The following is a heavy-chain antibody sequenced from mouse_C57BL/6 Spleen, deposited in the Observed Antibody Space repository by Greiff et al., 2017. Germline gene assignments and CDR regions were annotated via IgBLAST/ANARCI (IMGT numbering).Heavy chain of an antibody. V-gene: IGHV5-16*01. Sequence: EVKLVESEGGLVQPGSSMKLSCTASGFTFSDYYMAWVRQVPEKGLEWVANINYDGSSTYYLDSLKSRFIISRDNAKNILYLQMSSLKSEDTATYYCARDGNYGSSYRYFDVWGTGTTVTVSS. CDR3: ARDGNYGSSYRYFDV. D-gene: IGHD1-1*01. CDR1: GFTFSDYY. CDR2: INYDGSST. J-gene: IGHJ1*03.